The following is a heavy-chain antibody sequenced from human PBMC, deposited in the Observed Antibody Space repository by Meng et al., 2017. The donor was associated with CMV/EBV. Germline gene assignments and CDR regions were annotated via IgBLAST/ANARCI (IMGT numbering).Heavy chain of an antibody. CDR2: INPSGGST. J-gene: IGHJ6*02. CDR3: ARVPAAKSSLYYYYGMDV. CDR1: GYTFTSYY. Sequence: ASVKVSCKASGYTFTSYYMHWVRQAPGQGIEWMGIINPSGGSTSYAQKFQGRVTMTRDTSTSTVYMELSSLRSEDTAVYYCARVPAAKSSLYYYYGMDVWGQGTTVTVSS. V-gene: IGHV1-46*01. D-gene: IGHD2-2*01.